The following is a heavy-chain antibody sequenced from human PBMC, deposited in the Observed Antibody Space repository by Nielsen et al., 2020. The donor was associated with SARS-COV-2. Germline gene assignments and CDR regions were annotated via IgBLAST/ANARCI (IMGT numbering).Heavy chain of an antibody. CDR1: GFTFSSYS. CDR3: AKIDTGY. D-gene: IGHD2-8*02. J-gene: IGHJ4*02. V-gene: IGHV3-30*18. CDR2: ISYDGSNK. Sequence: GESLKISCAASGFTFSSYSMNWVRQAPGKGLEWVAVISYDGSNKYYADSVKGRFTISRDNSKNTLYLQMNSLRAEDTAVYYCAKIDTGYWGQGTLVTVSS.